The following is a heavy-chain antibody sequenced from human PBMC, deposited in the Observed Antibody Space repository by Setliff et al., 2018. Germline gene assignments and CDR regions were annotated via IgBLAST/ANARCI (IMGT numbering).Heavy chain of an antibody. CDR1: GYSTSSGFS. J-gene: IGHJ6*03. D-gene: IGHD3-10*01. Sequence: PSETLSLTCAVSGYSTSSGFSWVWIRQSPGKGLEWIGRILFSGDTYYNPSLNSRVTISADTSKNQFSLNLSSVTAADTAVYYCARDNRARHYMDVWGKGTTVTVS. V-gene: IGHV4-38-2*02. CDR3: ARDNRARHYMDV. CDR2: ILFSGDT.